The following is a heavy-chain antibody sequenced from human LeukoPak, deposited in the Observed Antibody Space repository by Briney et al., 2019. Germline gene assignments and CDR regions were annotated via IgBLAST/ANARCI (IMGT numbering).Heavy chain of an antibody. J-gene: IGHJ4*02. CDR2: VDPEDGET. CDR1: GYTFTDYY. D-gene: IGHD2-2*01. V-gene: IGHV1-69-2*01. Sequence: ASVKVSCKVSGYTFTDYYMHWVQQAPGKGLEWMGLVDPEDGETIYAEKFQGRVTITADTSTDTAYMELSSLRSEDTAVYYCARAGGYCSSTSCYEFDYWGQGTLVTVSS. CDR3: ARAGGYCSSTSCYEFDY.